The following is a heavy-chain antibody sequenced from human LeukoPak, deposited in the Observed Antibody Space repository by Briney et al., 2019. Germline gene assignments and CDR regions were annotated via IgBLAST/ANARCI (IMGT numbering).Heavy chain of an antibody. Sequence: SQTLSLTCTVSGGSISSGGYYWSWIRQHPGKGLEWIGYIYYSGSTYYNPSLKSRVTISVDTSKNQFSLKLSSVTAADTAVYFFASAHYYYSLRAFDIWGQGTMVTVSS. J-gene: IGHJ3*02. CDR3: ASAHYYYSLRAFDI. CDR2: IYYSGST. CDR1: GGSISSGGYY. D-gene: IGHD3-10*01. V-gene: IGHV4-31*03.